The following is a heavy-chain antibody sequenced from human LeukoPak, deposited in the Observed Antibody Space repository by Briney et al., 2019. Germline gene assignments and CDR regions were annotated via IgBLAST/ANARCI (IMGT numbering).Heavy chain of an antibody. CDR2: IIPIFGTA. CDR1: GGTFSSNA. CDR3: ARGSGSYYAWFDY. J-gene: IGHJ4*02. V-gene: IGHV1-69*06. D-gene: IGHD1-26*01. Sequence: GASVKVSCKASGGTFSSNAISWVRQAPGQGLEWMGGIIPIFGTANYAQKFQGRVTITADKSTSTAYMELSSLRSEDTAVYYCARGSGSYYAWFDYWGQGTLVTVSS.